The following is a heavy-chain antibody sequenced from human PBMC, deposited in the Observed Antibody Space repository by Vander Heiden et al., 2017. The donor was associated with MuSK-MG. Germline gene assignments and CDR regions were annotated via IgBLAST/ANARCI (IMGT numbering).Heavy chain of an antibody. V-gene: IGHV3-30*04. CDR3: ARGYGSGSYYSTPYYYYYGMDV. CDR2: ISYDGSHK. J-gene: IGHJ6*02. D-gene: IGHD3-10*01. Sequence: QVQLVESGGGVVQPGRSLRLSCAASGFTFSNYSIHWVRQAPGKGLEWVAIISYDGSHKSYADSVKGRFTISRDNSKNTLYLQMNSLRVEDTAVYYCARGYGSGSYYSTPYYYYYGMDVWGQGTTVTVS. CDR1: GFTFSNYS.